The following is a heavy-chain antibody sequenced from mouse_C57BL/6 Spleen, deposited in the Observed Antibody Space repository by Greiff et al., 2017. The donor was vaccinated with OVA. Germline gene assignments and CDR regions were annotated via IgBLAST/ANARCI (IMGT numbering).Heavy chain of an antibody. Sequence: QVQLQQPGAELVMPGASVKLSCKASGYTFTSYWMHWVKQRPGQGLEWIGEIDPSDSYTNYNQKFKGKSTLTVDKSSSTAYMQLSSLTSEDSAVYYCARRGGTGAFDYWGQGTTLTVSS. CDR3: ARRGGTGAFDY. CDR1: GYTFTSYW. J-gene: IGHJ2*01. CDR2: IDPSDSYT. V-gene: IGHV1-69*01. D-gene: IGHD4-1*01.